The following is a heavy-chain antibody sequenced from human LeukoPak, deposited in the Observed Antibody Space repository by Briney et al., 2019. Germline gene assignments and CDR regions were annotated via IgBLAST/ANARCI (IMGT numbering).Heavy chain of an antibody. Sequence: GGSLRLSCAASGFTFRSYAMSWVRQAPGKGLEWVANIKQDGSDKYYVDSVRGRFIISRDNAQNSLYLQMSSLRAEDTAVYYCARDYGDYWGQGTLVTVSS. CDR1: GFTFRSYA. D-gene: IGHD4-17*01. J-gene: IGHJ4*02. V-gene: IGHV3-7*01. CDR3: ARDYGDY. CDR2: IKQDGSDK.